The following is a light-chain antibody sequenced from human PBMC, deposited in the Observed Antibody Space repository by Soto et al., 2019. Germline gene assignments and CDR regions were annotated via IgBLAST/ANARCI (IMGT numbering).Light chain of an antibody. CDR1: QSFSNY. CDR3: QQTYTIPWT. Sequence: DIQMTQSPSSVSASVGDRITITCRTSQSFSNYLTWYQPKPGKAPKLLIYSVTVLQSGVPSRFSGSGSATDFTLTISRLQHEDSATYYCQQTYTIPWTFGQGTRVEIK. V-gene: IGKV1-39*01. CDR2: SVT. J-gene: IGKJ1*01.